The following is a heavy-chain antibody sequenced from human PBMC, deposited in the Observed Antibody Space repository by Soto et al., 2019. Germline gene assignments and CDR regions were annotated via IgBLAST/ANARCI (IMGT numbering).Heavy chain of an antibody. CDR3: ARDSMQFQPEGENDY. CDR1: GGSISSYY. V-gene: IGHV4-59*12. D-gene: IGHD2-2*01. Sequence: SETLSLTCTVSGGSISSYYWSWIRQPPGKGLEWIGYIYYSGSTNYNPSLKSRVTISVDTSKNQFSLKLSSVTAADTAVYYCARDSMQFQPEGENDYWGQGTLVTVSS. J-gene: IGHJ4*02. CDR2: IYYSGST.